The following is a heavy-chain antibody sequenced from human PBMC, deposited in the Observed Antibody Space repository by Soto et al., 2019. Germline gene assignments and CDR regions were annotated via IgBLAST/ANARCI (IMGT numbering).Heavy chain of an antibody. D-gene: IGHD3-22*01. J-gene: IGHJ3*01. CDR1: GGTFSSYA. Sequence: SVKVSCKASGGTFSSYAISWVRQAPGQGLEWMGGIIPIFGTANYAQKFQGRVTITADESTSTAYMELSSLRSEDAGVYYCAGLTPYYDSSGYPWGQGTMVTVSS. CDR3: AGLTPYYDSSGYP. CDR2: IIPIFGTA. V-gene: IGHV1-69*13.